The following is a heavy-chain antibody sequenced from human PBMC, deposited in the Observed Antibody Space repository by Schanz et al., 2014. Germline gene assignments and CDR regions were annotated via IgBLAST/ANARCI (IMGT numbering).Heavy chain of an antibody. CDR1: GLNFDYYG. CDR3: ARDNRQCSGPCSGGSCHPCGMDV. J-gene: IGHJ6*02. CDR2: ISSDGSKK. D-gene: IGHD2-15*01. Sequence: QVQLVESGGGVVQPGRSLRLSCATSGLNFDYYGMNWVRQGQGNGLQWVAVISSDGSKKLYADSVKARFTISRDNAKNTLYLQMDSLRAEDTAVYYCARDNRQCSGPCSGGSCHPCGMDVWGQGTSVTVS. V-gene: IGHV3-33*05.